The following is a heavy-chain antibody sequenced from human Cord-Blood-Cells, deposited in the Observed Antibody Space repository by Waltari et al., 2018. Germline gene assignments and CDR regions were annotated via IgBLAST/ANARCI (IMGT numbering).Heavy chain of an antibody. D-gene: IGHD4-4*01. CDR1: GGSISSYS. Sequence: QVQLKESGPGLVKPSETLSLTCTVSGGSISSYSWSWLRQPPGKGLEWIGYIYYSGSTNYNPSLKSRVTISVDTSKNQFSLKLSSVTAADTAVYYCAREVYSNPYWYFDLWGRGTLVTVSS. CDR3: AREVYSNPYWYFDL. J-gene: IGHJ2*01. V-gene: IGHV4-59*01. CDR2: IYYSGST.